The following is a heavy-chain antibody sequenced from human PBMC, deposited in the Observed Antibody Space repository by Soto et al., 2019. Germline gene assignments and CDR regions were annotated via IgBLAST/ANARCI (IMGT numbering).Heavy chain of an antibody. V-gene: IGHV4-4*07. CDR1: GASITNFY. CDR3: ARGGASYLDA. J-gene: IGHJ4*02. CDR2: IYTRGST. D-gene: IGHD3-16*01. Sequence: QVQLQESGPGLVKPSETLSLACPVSGASITNFYWSWIRQSARKGLEWIGRIYTRGSTDYNPSLKSRVTMSMDTSKNQLSLTLSSVTAADTAVYYCARGGASYLDAWGQGILVTVSS.